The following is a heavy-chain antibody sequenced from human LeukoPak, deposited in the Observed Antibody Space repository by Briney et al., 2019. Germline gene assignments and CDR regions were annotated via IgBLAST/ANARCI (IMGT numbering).Heavy chain of an antibody. CDR1: GFTFSTYE. Sequence: QPGGSLRLSCAASGFTFSTYEMHWVRQAPGKGLKWIAYINEDGGGSKYPDSVKGRFTISRDNAKKSLFLQMNSLRAEDTAVYHCAVDVDMATIPGDHWGQGTLVTVSS. D-gene: IGHD5-24*01. J-gene: IGHJ4*02. V-gene: IGHV3-48*03. CDR2: INEDGGGS. CDR3: AVDVDMATIPGDH.